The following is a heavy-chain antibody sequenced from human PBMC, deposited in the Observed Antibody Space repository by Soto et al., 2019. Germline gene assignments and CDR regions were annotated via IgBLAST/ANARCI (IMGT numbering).Heavy chain of an antibody. Sequence: EVQLLESGGGLVQPGGSLRLSCAASGFTFSSYAMSWVRQAPGKGLEWVSAISGSGGSTYYADSVKGRFTISRDNSKNTLYLQRNSLRAEDRAVYYCEKLVRGSAEVCGMDVWGQGTTVTVSS. CDR2: ISGSGGST. D-gene: IGHD3-10*01. CDR3: EKLVRGSAEVCGMDV. J-gene: IGHJ6*02. CDR1: GFTFSSYA. V-gene: IGHV3-23*01.